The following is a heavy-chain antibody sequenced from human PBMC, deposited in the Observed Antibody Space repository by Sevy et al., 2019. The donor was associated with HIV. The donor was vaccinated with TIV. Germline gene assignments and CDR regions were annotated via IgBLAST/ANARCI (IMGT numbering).Heavy chain of an antibody. J-gene: IGHJ4*02. CDR2: INHSGST. V-gene: IGHV4-34*01. CDR3: GRYRATGNFDY. D-gene: IGHD3-9*01. CDR1: GGSFSGYY. Sequence: SETLSLTCAVFGGSFSGYYWNWIRQPPGKGLEWIGEINHSGSTNYNPSLKSRVTISVVTSKNQFSLKLSSVTAADTAVYYCGRYRATGNFDYWGQGTLVTVSS.